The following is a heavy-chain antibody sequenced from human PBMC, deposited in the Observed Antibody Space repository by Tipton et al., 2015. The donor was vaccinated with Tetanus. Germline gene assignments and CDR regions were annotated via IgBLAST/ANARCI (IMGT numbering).Heavy chain of an antibody. CDR3: ARDHRLSASYAGWFDP. CDR1: GGSVSSGSCY. J-gene: IGHJ5*02. CDR2: IYYGGST. V-gene: IGHV4-61*01. Sequence: TLSLTCTVSGGSVSSGSCYWSWIRQPPGKGLEWIGYIYYGGSTNYNPSLKSRVTISVDTSKNQFSLKLSSVTAADTAVYYCARDHRLSASYAGWFDPWGQGTLVTVSS. D-gene: IGHD1-26*01.